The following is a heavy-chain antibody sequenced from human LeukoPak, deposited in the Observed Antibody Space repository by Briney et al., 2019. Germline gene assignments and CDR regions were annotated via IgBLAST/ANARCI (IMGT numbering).Heavy chain of an antibody. CDR3: AKDLWVTMVRGEYYYGMDV. Sequence: PGRSLRLSCAAAGFTFSSYGMHWVRQAPGKGLEWVAVISYDGSNKYYADSVKGRFTISRDNSKNTLYLQMNSLRAEDTAVYYCAKDLWVTMVRGEYYYGMDVWGQGTTVTVSS. CDR1: GFTFSSYG. J-gene: IGHJ6*02. D-gene: IGHD3-10*01. V-gene: IGHV3-30*18. CDR2: ISYDGSNK.